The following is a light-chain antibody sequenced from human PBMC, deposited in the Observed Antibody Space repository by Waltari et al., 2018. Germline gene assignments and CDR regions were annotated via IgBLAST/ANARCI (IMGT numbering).Light chain of an antibody. CDR3: QQYYDAPRT. CDR1: RRLLFRSTNKNY. CDR2: GAS. V-gene: IGKV4-1*01. Sequence: DVVMTQSPDSLGVSLGERATINCTSRRRLLFRSTNKNYLAWYQQRPGQHPNLLVSGASTRESGVPDRFSGSGSGTAFTLTINIVRAADVAVYYCQQYYDAPRTFGPGSKVDLK. J-gene: IGKJ3*01.